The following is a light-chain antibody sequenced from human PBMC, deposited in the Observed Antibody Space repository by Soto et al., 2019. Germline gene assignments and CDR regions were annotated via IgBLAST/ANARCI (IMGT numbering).Light chain of an antibody. CDR1: QSVSFY. J-gene: IGKJ5*01. CDR3: QQRSNWLIT. Sequence: EIVLTQSPATLSLSPGERTTLSCRASQSVSFYLAWYQQKPGQAPRLLVYDVSNRAPGVPARFSGSGSETDFTLTISSLGPEDFAVYYCQQRSNWLITFGQGTRLEIK. V-gene: IGKV3-11*01. CDR2: DVS.